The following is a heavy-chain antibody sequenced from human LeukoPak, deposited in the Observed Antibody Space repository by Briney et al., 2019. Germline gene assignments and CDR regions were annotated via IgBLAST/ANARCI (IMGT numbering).Heavy chain of an antibody. D-gene: IGHD1-26*01. CDR3: ARDPLVGGMNFDY. CDR1: GFTFSDYE. V-gene: IGHV3-48*03. Sequence: GGSLRLSCAGPGFTFSDYEMDWVRQAPGKGLEWVSYISSSGGSNYYADSVKGRFTISRDNAKNSLYLQMNSLRAEDTAVYYCARDPLVGGMNFDYWGQGILVTVSS. CDR2: ISSSGGSN. J-gene: IGHJ4*02.